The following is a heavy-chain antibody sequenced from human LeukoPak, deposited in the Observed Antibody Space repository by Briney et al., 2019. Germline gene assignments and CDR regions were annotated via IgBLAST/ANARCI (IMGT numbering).Heavy chain of an antibody. Sequence: GGSLRLSCAASGFTFSSYGMHWVRQAPGKGLEWVAVISYDGSNKYYADSVKGRFTISRDNSKNTLYLQMNSLRAEDTAVYYCAKDVWDYGGYFDYWGQGTLVTVSS. CDR2: ISYDGSNK. V-gene: IGHV3-30*18. CDR1: GFTFSSYG. D-gene: IGHD4-23*01. J-gene: IGHJ4*02. CDR3: AKDVWDYGGYFDY.